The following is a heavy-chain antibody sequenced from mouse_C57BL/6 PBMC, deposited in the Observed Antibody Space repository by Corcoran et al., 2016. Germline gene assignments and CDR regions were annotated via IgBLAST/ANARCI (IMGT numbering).Heavy chain of an antibody. V-gene: IGHV1-75*01. CDR2: IFPGGGST. CDR1: GYTFTDYY. Sequence: QVQLQQSGPELVKPGASVKISCKASGYTFTDYYINWVKQRPGQGLEWIGWIFPGGGSTYYNEKFKGRGTLTVDKSSSTAYMVLSSLTSEDASVYFCARDLARFAYWGQGTRVTVSA. J-gene: IGHJ3*01. CDR3: ARDLARFAY.